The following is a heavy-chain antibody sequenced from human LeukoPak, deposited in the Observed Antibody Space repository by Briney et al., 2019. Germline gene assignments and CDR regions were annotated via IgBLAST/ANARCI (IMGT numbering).Heavy chain of an antibody. V-gene: IGHV1-18*04. Sequence: ASVKVSCKASGYTFTSHGITWVRQAPGQGLEWMGWISTYNVNTNYAQKLQGRVTMTTDTSTSTAYMELRSLRSDDTAVYYCARDLVGHIVVVTAIFGVFDYWGQGTLVTVSS. J-gene: IGHJ4*02. D-gene: IGHD2-21*02. CDR3: ARDLVGHIVVVTAIFGVFDY. CDR1: GYTFTSHG. CDR2: ISTYNVNT.